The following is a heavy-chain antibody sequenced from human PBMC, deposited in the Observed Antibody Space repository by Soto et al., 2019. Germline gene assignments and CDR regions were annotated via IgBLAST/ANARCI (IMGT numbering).Heavy chain of an antibody. J-gene: IGHJ4*02. D-gene: IGHD3-22*01. Sequence: GASVKVSCKASGYTFTSYYMHWVRQAPGQGLEWMGIINPSGGSTSYAQKFQGRVTMTRDTSTSTVYMELSSLRSEDTAVYYCARDYRYYVSIGYYTRALYLFSFWGRGTLVTVSA. CDR3: ARDYRYYVSIGYYTRALYLFSF. V-gene: IGHV1-46*01. CDR2: INPSGGST. CDR1: GYTFTSYY.